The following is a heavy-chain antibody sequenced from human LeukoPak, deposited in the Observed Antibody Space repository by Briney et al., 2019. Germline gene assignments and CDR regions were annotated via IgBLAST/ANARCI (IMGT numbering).Heavy chain of an antibody. CDR3: TREKSYYYDTSGSDY. Sequence: GGSLRLSCTASGSTFGDYTMGWFRQAPGKGLVWVSFIRSKTYGGTTEYAASVKGRFTISRDDSKSIAYLQMSSLKTEDTAMYYCTREKSYYYDTSGSDYWGQGTLVTVSS. V-gene: IGHV3-49*03. J-gene: IGHJ4*02. CDR1: GSTFGDYT. D-gene: IGHD3-22*01. CDR2: IRSKTYGGTT.